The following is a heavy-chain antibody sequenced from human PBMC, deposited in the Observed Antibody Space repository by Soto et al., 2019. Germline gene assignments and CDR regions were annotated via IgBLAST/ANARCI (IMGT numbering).Heavy chain of an antibody. CDR2: IYWDDNK. V-gene: IGHV2-5*02. Sequence: SGPTLVNPTQTLTLTCTFSGFSLSTSGVGVAWIRQPPGKALEWLAVIYWDDNKQYSPSPKTTFTITKDTSKNQVVLTMTNMDPADTVPYCCAHRRVYIGMDVWGQGTTVTVSS. CDR1: GFSLSTSGVG. CDR3: AHRRVYIGMDV. D-gene: IGHD6-6*01. J-gene: IGHJ6*02.